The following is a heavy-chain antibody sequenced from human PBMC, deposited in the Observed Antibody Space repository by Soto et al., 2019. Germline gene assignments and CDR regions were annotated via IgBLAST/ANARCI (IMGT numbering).Heavy chain of an antibody. CDR1: GGSISSYY. J-gene: IGHJ6*02. Sequence: PSETLSLTCTVSGGSISSYYWSWIRQPPGKGLEWIGYIYYSGSTNYNPSLKSRVTISVDTSKNQFSLKLTSVTAADTAVYYCAGGQDSSGWYDGHYYYYGMDVWGQGTTVTVS. CDR2: IYYSGST. CDR3: AGGQDSSGWYDGHYYYYGMDV. D-gene: IGHD6-19*01. V-gene: IGHV4-59*01.